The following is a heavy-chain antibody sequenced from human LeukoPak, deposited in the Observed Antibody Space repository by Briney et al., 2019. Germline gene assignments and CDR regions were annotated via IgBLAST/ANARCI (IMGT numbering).Heavy chain of an antibody. CDR1: GYTFTSYY. CDR2: INPSGGST. V-gene: IGHV1-46*01. D-gene: IGHD3-16*02. Sequence: GASVKVSCKASGYTFTSYYMHWVQQAPGQGLEWMGIINPSGGSTSYAQKFQGRVTMTRDTSTSTVYMELSSLRSEDTAVYYCARDLSENDAFDIWGQGTMVTVSS. J-gene: IGHJ3*02. CDR3: ARDLSENDAFDI.